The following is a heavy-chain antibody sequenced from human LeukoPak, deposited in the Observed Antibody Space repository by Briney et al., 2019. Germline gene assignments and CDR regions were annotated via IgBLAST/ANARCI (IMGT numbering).Heavy chain of an antibody. Sequence: SETLSLTCAVYGGSFSGYYWSWIRQPPGKGLEWIGEINHSGSTNYNPSLKSRVTISVDTSKNQFSLKLSSVTAADTAVYYCARGGLVATIILYFDYWGQGTLVTVSS. CDR3: ARGGLVATIILYFDY. J-gene: IGHJ4*02. CDR2: INHSGST. V-gene: IGHV4-34*01. CDR1: GGSFSGYY. D-gene: IGHD5-12*01.